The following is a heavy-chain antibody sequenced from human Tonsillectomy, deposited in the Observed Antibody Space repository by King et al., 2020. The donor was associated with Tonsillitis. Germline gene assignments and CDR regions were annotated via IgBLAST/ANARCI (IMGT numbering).Heavy chain of an antibody. CDR1: GFTFSSYL. CDR3: AREVGDLDI. D-gene: IGHD3-16*01. Sequence: VQLVESGGGVVQPGRSLRLSCAASGFTFSSYLMHWVRQAPGKGLEWVAVIWSDGSDQYYGDSVKGRFTISRDNSKNTLYLHLNSLRAEDTAVYFCAREVGDLDIWGQGTMVTVSS. V-gene: IGHV3-33*01. CDR2: IWSDGSDQ. J-gene: IGHJ3*02.